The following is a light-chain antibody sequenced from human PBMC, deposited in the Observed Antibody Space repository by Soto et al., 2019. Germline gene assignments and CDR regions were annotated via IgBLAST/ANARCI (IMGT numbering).Light chain of an antibody. CDR3: CSYAGTYTHAV. J-gene: IGLJ2*01. CDR2: DVT. Sequence: QSVLTQPRSVSGSPEQSVTISCTGTSSDVGGYNYVSWYQRHPGKAPKLMIHDVTKRPSGVPDRFSGSKSGNTASLTISGLQAEDEADYFCCSYAGTYTHAVFGGGTKLTVL. CDR1: SSDVGGYNY. V-gene: IGLV2-11*01.